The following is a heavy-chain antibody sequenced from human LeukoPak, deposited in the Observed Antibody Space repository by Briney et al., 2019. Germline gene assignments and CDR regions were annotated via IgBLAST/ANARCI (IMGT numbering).Heavy chain of an antibody. V-gene: IGHV3-23*01. CDR2: ISGGGSAT. J-gene: IGHJ6*02. CDR3: AGGAGVYYYGMDV. Sequence: PGGSLRLSCTASGFAFDEHGLSWVRQAPGKGLEWVSAISGGGSATYYAGSVKGRFTISRDNSKNTLFLQMNTLRADDTAVYYCAGGAGVYYYGMDVWGQGTSVTVSS. CDR1: GFAFDEHG.